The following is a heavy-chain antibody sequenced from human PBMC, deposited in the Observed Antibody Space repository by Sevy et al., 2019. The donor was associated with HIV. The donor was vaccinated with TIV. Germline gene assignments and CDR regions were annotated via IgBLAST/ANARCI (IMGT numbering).Heavy chain of an antibody. CDR2: IIPIFGRA. CDR3: ARATSVTTTTNYYYYGMDV. J-gene: IGHJ6*02. D-gene: IGHD4-4*01. CDR1: GGTFSSYA. V-gene: IGHV1-69*13. Sequence: ASVKVSCKASGGTFSSYAISWVRQAPGQGLEWMGGIIPIFGRANYAQKFQGRVTITADESTSTAYMELSSLRSEDTAVYYCARATSVTTTTNYYYYGMDVWGQGTTVTVSS.